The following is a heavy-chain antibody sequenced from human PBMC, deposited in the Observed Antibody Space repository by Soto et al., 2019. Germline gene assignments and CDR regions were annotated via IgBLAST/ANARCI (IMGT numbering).Heavy chain of an antibody. CDR2: IWYDGSRT. J-gene: IGHJ4*02. CDR3: AREQIGVAGSTYDY. V-gene: IGHV3-33*01. Sequence: QVQLVESGGGVVQPGTSLRLSCAASGFTFSTYGMHWVRQAPGEGLDWVALIWYDGSRTHYAESVKGRFIISRDNSKNTLFLQMSSLRVEDTAVYYCAREQIGVAGSTYDYWGQGTLVTVSS. CDR1: GFTFSTYG. D-gene: IGHD6-19*01.